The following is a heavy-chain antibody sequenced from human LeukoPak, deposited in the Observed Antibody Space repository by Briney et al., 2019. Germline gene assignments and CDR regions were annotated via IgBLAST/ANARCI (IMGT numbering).Heavy chain of an antibody. D-gene: IGHD6-19*01. J-gene: IGHJ6*03. Sequence: GGSLRLSCAASGFTFSNYVIHWVRQAPGKGLEWVAFIHFDGNNKYYADSVKGRFSISRDNSKNTLYLQMNSLRVEDTAVYHCASLSEEWLDYYYMAVWGKGTTVTVSS. CDR1: GFTFSNYV. V-gene: IGHV3-30*02. CDR2: IHFDGNNK. CDR3: ASLSEEWLDYYYMAV.